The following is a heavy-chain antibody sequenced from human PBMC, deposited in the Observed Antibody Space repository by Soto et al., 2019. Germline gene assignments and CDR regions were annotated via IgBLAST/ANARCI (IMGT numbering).Heavy chain of an antibody. CDR3: ARGPYSWSSYFAY. CDR2: IWYDGSNK. V-gene: IGHV3-33*01. CDR1: GFTFSSYG. J-gene: IGHJ4*02. Sequence: QVQLVESGGGVVQPGRSLRLSCAASGFTFSSYGMHWVRQAPGKGLEWVAVIWYDGSNKYYADSVKGRFTISRDNSKNTLYLQMNSLRAEDTAVYYCARGPYSWSSYFAYWGQGTLVTVSS. D-gene: IGHD1-26*01.